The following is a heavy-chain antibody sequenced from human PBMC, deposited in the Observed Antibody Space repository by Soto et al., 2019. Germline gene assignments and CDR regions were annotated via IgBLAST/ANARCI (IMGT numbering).Heavy chain of an antibody. CDR3: ARDGILTGYFDY. Sequence: GGSLRLSCAASGFPFSSYSMNWVRQAPGKGLEWVSSISSSSSYIYYADSVKGRFTISRDNAKNSLYLQMNSLRAEDTAVYYCARDGILTGYFDYWGQGTLVTVSS. CDR2: ISSSSSYI. V-gene: IGHV3-21*01. J-gene: IGHJ4*02. CDR1: GFPFSSYS. D-gene: IGHD2-8*01.